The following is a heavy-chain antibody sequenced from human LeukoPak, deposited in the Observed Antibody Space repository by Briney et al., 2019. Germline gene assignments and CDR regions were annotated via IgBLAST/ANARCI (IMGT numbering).Heavy chain of an antibody. CDR2: INHSGST. V-gene: IGHV4-34*01. D-gene: IGHD3-10*01. CDR3: ARSSMVRGVIA. J-gene: IGHJ4*02. Sequence: SETLSLTCAVYGGSFSGYYWSWIRQPPGKGLEWIGEINHSGSTNYNPSLKSRVTISVDTSKNQFPLKLSSVTAADTAVYYCARSSMVRGVIAWGQGTLVTVSS. CDR1: GGSFSGYY.